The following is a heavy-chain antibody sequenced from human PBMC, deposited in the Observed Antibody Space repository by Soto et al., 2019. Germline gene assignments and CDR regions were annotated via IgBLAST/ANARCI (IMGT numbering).Heavy chain of an antibody. CDR1: GYSFTSYW. D-gene: IGHD1-26*01. CDR2: IYPGDSDT. J-gene: IGHJ6*02. CDR3: ARRAKYYYYGMDV. V-gene: IGHV5-51*01. Sequence: PGASLKISCKGSGYSFTSYWLGWVRQMPGKGLEWMGIIYPGDSDTRYSPSFQSQVTISSDKSSSTAYLQWSSLKAAYTAMYYCARRAKYYYYGMDVWGQGTTVTVSS.